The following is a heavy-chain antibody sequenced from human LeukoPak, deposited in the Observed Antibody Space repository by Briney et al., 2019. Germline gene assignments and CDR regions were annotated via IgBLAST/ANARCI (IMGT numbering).Heavy chain of an antibody. Sequence: KAGGSLRLSCAASGFTFSDYYMSWIRQAPGKGLEWVSYISSSGSTIYYADSVKGRFTISRDNAKNSLHLQMNSLRAEDTAVYYCARETIAAAGTFFDYWGQGTLVTVSS. D-gene: IGHD6-13*01. V-gene: IGHV3-11*01. CDR1: GFTFSDYY. CDR2: ISSSGSTI. J-gene: IGHJ4*02. CDR3: ARETIAAAGTFFDY.